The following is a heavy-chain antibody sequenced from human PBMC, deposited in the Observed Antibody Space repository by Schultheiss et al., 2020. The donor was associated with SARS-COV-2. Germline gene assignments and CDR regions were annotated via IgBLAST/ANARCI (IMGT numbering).Heavy chain of an antibody. CDR1: GFTFSSYG. D-gene: IGHD2-15*01. V-gene: IGHV3-30*03. J-gene: IGHJ4*02. CDR2: ISYDGSNK. Sequence: GGSLRLSCAASGFTFSSYGMHWVRQAPGKGLEWVAVISYDGSNKYYADSVKGRFTISRDNSKNTLYLQMNSLRGEDTAVYYCARMSRGGYPLDYWGQGTLVTVSS. CDR3: ARMSRGGYPLDY.